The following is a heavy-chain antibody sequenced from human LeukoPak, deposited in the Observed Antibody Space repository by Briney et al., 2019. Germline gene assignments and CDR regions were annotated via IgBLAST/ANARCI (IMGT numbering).Heavy chain of an antibody. J-gene: IGHJ4*02. Sequence: GGSLRLSCAASGFTFSSYGMHWVRQAPGKGLEWVAVISYDGSNKYYADSVKCRFTICRDNSKTTLYLQMNILRSDDRAVYYCAGGLPLVPDYWGQGTLVTVSS. CDR3: AGGLPLVPDY. CDR1: GFTFSSYG. V-gene: IGHV3-30*04. CDR2: ISYDGSNK. D-gene: IGHD6-13*01.